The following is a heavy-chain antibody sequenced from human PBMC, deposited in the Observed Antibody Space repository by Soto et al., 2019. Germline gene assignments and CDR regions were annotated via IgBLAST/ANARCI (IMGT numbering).Heavy chain of an antibody. J-gene: IGHJ6*02. CDR1: GYSFASYW. V-gene: IGHV5-51*01. CDR2: IYPGDSDS. CDR3: ARPRSGSYRLDYYGMDV. D-gene: IGHD3-10*01. Sequence: ETLKISCKISGYSFASYWISWVRQMPGKCLEWMGIIYPGDSDSRYSPSFQGQVTISADKSISTAYLQWNSLKASDTAIYYCARPRSGSYRLDYYGMDVWGQGTTVTVSS.